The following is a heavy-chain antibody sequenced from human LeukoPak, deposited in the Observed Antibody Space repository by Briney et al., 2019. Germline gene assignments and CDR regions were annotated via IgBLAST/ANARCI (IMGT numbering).Heavy chain of an antibody. D-gene: IGHD3-9*01. CDR1: GGSFSGYY. CDR2: INHSGST. J-gene: IGHJ4*02. CDR3: ARGELRYFDWLLSGGYYFDY. Sequence: PSETLSLTCAVYGGSFSGYYWSWIGQPPGKGLEWIGEINHSGSTNYNPSLKSRVTISVDTSKNQFSLKLSSVTAADTAVYYCARGELRYFDWLLSGGYYFDYWGQGTLVTVSS. V-gene: IGHV4-34*01.